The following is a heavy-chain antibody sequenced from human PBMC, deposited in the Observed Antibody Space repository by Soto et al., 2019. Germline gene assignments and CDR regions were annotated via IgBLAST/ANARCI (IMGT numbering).Heavy chain of an antibody. V-gene: IGHV3-33*01. CDR2: IWYDGSNK. J-gene: IGHJ5*02. D-gene: IGHD1-26*01. CDR3: AGGGRGLSADYGPKTS. CDR1: GFTFSSYG. Sequence: QVQLVESGGGVVQPGRSLRLSCAASGFTFSSYGMHWVRQAPGKGLEWVAVIWYDGSNKYYADSVKGQFTISRDNSKNTLYLQMNSLRAEDTAVYYCAGGGRGLSADYGPKTSWGQRTMVTVSS.